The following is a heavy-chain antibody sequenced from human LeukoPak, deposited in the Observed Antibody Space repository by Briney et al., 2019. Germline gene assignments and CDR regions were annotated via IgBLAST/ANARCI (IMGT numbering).Heavy chain of an antibody. Sequence: RTGGSLRLSCAASGFTVSTNYMNWARQAPGKGLEWVASINHNGNVNYYVDSVKGRFTISRDNAKNSLYLQMSNLRAEDTAVYFCARGGGLDVWGQGATVTVSS. V-gene: IGHV3-7*03. CDR3: ARGGGLDV. D-gene: IGHD3-16*01. CDR2: INHNGNVN. CDR1: GFTVSTNY. J-gene: IGHJ6*02.